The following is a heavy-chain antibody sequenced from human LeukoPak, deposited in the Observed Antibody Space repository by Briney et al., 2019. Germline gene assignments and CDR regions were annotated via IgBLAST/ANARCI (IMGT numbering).Heavy chain of an antibody. CDR1: GFTFSNYY. CDR2: ISSSSSSI. J-gene: IGHJ3*02. Sequence: GGSLRLSCAASGFTFSNYYMNWVRQAPGKGLEWVSYISSSSSSIYYADSVKGRFTISRDNAKNSPYLQMNSLRDEDTAVYYCARDRTSVTTHDAFDIWGQGTMVTVSS. V-gene: IGHV3-48*02. D-gene: IGHD4-17*01. CDR3: ARDRTSVTTHDAFDI.